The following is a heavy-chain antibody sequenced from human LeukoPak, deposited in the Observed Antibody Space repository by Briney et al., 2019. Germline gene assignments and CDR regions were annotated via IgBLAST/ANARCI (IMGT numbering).Heavy chain of an antibody. CDR1: GYTFTSYG. CDR3: ARVSHYDFWSGYYQPYYYYGMDV. Sequence: GASVKVSCKASGYTFTSYGISWVRQAPGQGLEWMGWISAYNGNTNYAQKLQGRVTMTTDTSTSTAYMELRSLRSDDTAVYYCARVSHYDFWSGYYQPYYYYGMDVWGQGTTVTVSS. J-gene: IGHJ6*02. CDR2: ISAYNGNT. D-gene: IGHD3-3*01. V-gene: IGHV1-18*01.